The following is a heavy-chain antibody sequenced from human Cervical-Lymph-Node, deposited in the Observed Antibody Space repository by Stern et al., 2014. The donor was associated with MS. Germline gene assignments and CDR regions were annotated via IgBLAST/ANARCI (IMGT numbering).Heavy chain of an antibody. CDR3: VGPIGGSLRDAFDS. Sequence: QLVESGPEVKKPGTSVKVSCKTSGFTFGTSAIQWVRQARGQRLECIGWIVVGSGNTNYAEKFKHRVTISRDMSTSPAYLELSSLSSDDTAVYFFVGPIGGSLRDAFDSWGQGKMVPGSS. CDR2: IVVGSGNT. V-gene: IGHV1-58*02. J-gene: IGHJ3*02. CDR1: GFTFGTSA. D-gene: IGHD3-10*01.